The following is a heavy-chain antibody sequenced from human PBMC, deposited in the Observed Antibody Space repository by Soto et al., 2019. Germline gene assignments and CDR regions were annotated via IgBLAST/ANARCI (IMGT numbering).Heavy chain of an antibody. Sequence: QAQLVQSGAEVKKPGASVKVSCQASGYTFTAQYLHWVRKAPGEGLEWMGWINPTTGATRYAQKFQGSVTMTRETSMSTAYLEGRSLRPGDPAVYYCAKGDSSWVSCFDPWGQGTLVTVSS. J-gene: IGHJ5*02. D-gene: IGHD6-19*01. V-gene: IGHV1-2*02. CDR1: GYTFTAQY. CDR3: AKGDSSWVSCFDP. CDR2: INPTTGAT.